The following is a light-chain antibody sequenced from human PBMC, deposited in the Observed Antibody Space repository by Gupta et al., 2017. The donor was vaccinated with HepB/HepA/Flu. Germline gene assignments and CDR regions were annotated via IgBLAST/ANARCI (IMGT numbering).Light chain of an antibody. CDR1: SSNIGSTL. J-gene: IGLJ3*02. CDR3: DAWDDRILGVV. Sequence: QSVPTQPPSASATPGQRVTISCSGRSSNIGSTLVFWYQHLQGTGTTLLIYRNNQRPSGVPDRFSGSKSAYSASLAISGLRSDDEAEYYCDAWDDRILGVVFGGGTKLTVL. CDR2: RNN. V-gene: IGLV1-47*01.